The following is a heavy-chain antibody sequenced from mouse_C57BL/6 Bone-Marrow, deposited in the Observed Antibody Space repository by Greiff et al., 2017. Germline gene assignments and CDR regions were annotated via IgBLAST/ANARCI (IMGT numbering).Heavy chain of an antibody. V-gene: IGHV1-54*01. CDR2: INPGSGGT. J-gene: IGHJ3*01. Sequence: QVQLQQSGAELVRPGTSVKVSCKASGYAFTNYLIEWVKQRPGQGLEWIGVINPGSGGTNYNEKVKGKVTLSADKSYSTAYMQISSLTSEYSAVYFCARSKNWDSWFAYWGQGTLVTVSA. CDR3: ARSKNWDSWFAY. D-gene: IGHD4-1*01. CDR1: GYAFTNYL.